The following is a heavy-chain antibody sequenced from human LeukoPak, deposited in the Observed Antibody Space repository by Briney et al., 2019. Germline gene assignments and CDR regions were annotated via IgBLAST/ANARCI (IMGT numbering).Heavy chain of an antibody. D-gene: IGHD4-17*01. CDR1: GGSFSGYY. V-gene: IGHV4-34*01. CDR3: ATNRDHDYGDNRAYYFDY. CDR2: INHSGST. J-gene: IGHJ4*02. Sequence: SETLSLTCAVYGGSFSGYYWSWIRQPPGKGLEWIGEINHSGSTNYNPSLKSRVTISVDTSKNQFSLKLSSVTAADTAVYYCATNRDHDYGDNRAYYFDYWGQGTLVTVSS.